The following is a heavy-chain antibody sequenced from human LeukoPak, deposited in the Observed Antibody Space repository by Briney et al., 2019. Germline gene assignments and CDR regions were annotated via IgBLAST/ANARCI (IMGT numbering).Heavy chain of an antibody. Sequence: ASVKVSCKASGYTFTSYGISWVRQAPGQGLKWMGWISAYNGNTNYAQKLQGRVIMTTDTSTSTAYMELRSLRSDDTAVYYCARAHPVDTAMVLNWFDPWGQGTLVTVSA. CDR1: GYTFTSYG. V-gene: IGHV1-18*01. D-gene: IGHD5-18*01. CDR3: ARAHPVDTAMVLNWFDP. CDR2: ISAYNGNT. J-gene: IGHJ5*02.